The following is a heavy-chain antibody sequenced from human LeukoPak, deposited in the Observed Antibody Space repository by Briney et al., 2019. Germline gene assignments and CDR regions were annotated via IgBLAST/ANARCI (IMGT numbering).Heavy chain of an antibody. Sequence: GGSLTLSCAASGFTFSSYAMSWVRQAPGKGLEWVSAISGSGGSTYYTDSVKGRFTISRDNSKNTLYLQMNSLRAEDTAVNYCAKRPRAYYYDSSGYYYDYWGQGTLVTVSS. J-gene: IGHJ4*02. D-gene: IGHD3-22*01. CDR2: ISGSGGST. V-gene: IGHV3-23*01. CDR3: AKRPRAYYYDSSGYYYDY. CDR1: GFTFSSYA.